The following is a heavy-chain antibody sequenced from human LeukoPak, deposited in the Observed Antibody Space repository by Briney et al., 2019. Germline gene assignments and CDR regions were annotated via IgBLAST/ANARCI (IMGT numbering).Heavy chain of an antibody. CDR2: IKSNVNGGTI. Sequence: GGSLRLSCVGSRFTFSNAWMSWVRQAPGKGLEWVGRIKSNVNGGTIDYAPPVKGRFIISRDDSKDTLYLHMSSLKIEDTAVYYCTTWDYVDSWGQGTLVTVSS. CDR3: TTWDYVDS. CDR1: RFTFSNAW. D-gene: IGHD1-26*01. J-gene: IGHJ4*02. V-gene: IGHV3-15*01.